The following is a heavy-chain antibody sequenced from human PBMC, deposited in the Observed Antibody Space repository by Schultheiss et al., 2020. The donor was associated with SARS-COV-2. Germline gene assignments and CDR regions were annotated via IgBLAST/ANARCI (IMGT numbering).Heavy chain of an antibody. CDR3: ARLAYGYIHIDH. CDR2: IIPIFGTA. J-gene: IGHJ4*02. CDR1: GGTFSSYA. D-gene: IGHD5-18*01. Sequence: SVKVSCKASGGTFSSYAISWVRQAPGQGLEWMGGIIPIFGTANYAQKFQGRVTMTTDTSTTTAYMELRSLRSDDTAVYYCARLAYGYIHIDHWGQGTLVTVSS. V-gene: IGHV1-69*05.